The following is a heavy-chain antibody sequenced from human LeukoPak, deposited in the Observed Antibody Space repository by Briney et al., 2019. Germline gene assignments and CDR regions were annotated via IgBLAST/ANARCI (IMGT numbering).Heavy chain of an antibody. CDR2: INHSGST. Sequence: SETLSLTCAVYGGSFSGYYWSWIRQPPGKGLEWIGVINHSGSTNYNPSLKSRVTISVDTFKNQFSLKLSSVTAADTAVYYCARYCSSTSCYGENAFDIWGQGTMVTVSS. J-gene: IGHJ3*02. D-gene: IGHD2-2*01. CDR3: ARYCSSTSCYGENAFDI. V-gene: IGHV4-34*01. CDR1: GGSFSGYY.